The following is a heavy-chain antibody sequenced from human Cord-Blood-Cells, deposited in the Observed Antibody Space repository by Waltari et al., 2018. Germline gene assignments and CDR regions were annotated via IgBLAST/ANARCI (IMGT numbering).Heavy chain of an antibody. D-gene: IGHD6-19*01. J-gene: IGHJ4*02. Sequence: QVQLVQSGAEVKKPGSSVKVSCKASGGTFSSYAISWVRQAPGQGLEWMGRIIPILGIANYAQKFQGRVTITADKSTSTAYMELSSLRSEDTAVYYCARDPSVSSGWDYYFDYWGQGTLVTVSS. CDR1: GGTFSSYA. CDR2: IIPILGIA. CDR3: ARDPSVSSGWDYYFDY. V-gene: IGHV1-69*09.